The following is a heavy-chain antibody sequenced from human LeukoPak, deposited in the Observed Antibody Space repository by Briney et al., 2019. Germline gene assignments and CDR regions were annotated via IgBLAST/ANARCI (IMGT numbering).Heavy chain of an antibody. CDR1: GFTFSSYW. CDR3: ARDGYDFWSGYYRFDY. Sequence: GGSLRLSCAASGFTFSSYWMSWVRQAPGKGLEWVANIKQDGSEKYYVDSVKGRFTISRDNAKNSLYLQMNSLRAEDTAVYYCARDGYDFWSGYYRFDYWGQGTLVTVSS. D-gene: IGHD3-3*01. CDR2: IKQDGSEK. J-gene: IGHJ4*02. V-gene: IGHV3-7*01.